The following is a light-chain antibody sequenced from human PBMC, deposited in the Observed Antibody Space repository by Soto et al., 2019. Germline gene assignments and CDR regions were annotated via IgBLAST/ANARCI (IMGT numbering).Light chain of an antibody. Sequence: EIVLTQSPATLSSFPGDRVTLSCRASQAVNTRLAWYQHRPGQAPRLLIYLASNRAAGVPARFSGSGSGTDFTLTISDLEPADFAVYYCHQLQSWPRTFGQGTTV. CDR1: QAVNTR. J-gene: IGKJ1*01. V-gene: IGKV3-11*01. CDR2: LAS. CDR3: HQLQSWPRT.